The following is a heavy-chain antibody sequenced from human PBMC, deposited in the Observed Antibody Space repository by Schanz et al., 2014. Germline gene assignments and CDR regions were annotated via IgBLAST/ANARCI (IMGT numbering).Heavy chain of an antibody. D-gene: IGHD3-10*01. CDR1: GFTFSIHY. Sequence: EVQLVESGGGLVQPGGSLRLTCAASGFTFSIHYMSWVRQAPGKGLEWVSGISDRGDGTNYADSVKGRFTISRDNSKNTLYLQMNSLRAEDTAVYYCAVLGGFGELPLDYRGQGTLVTVSS. CDR2: ISDRGDGT. V-gene: IGHV3-23*04. J-gene: IGHJ4*02. CDR3: AVLGGFGELPLDY.